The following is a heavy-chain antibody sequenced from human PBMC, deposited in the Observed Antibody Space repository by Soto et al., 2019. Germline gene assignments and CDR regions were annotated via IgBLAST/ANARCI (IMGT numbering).Heavy chain of an antibody. J-gene: IGHJ6*02. V-gene: IGHV4-38-2*01. Sequence: SETLSLTCAVSVYSISSGYYWGWIRQPPGKGLEWIGSIYHSGSTYYNPSLKSRVTISVDTSKNQFSLKLSSVTAADTAVYYCARDTMHYDFWSGYQYYYYYGMDVWGQGTTVTVSS. CDR2: IYHSGST. D-gene: IGHD3-3*01. CDR1: VYSISSGYY. CDR3: ARDTMHYDFWSGYQYYYYYGMDV.